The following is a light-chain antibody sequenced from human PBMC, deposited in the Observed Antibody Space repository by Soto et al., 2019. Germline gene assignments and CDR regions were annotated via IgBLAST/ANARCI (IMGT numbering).Light chain of an antibody. CDR3: QQSYSTSST. CDR2: AAS. J-gene: IGKJ5*01. Sequence: DIQMTQSPSSLSASVGDRVTITCRASQSISSDLNGYQQKPGKAPKLLIYAASSLQSGVPSRFSGSGSGTDFTLTISSLQPEDFATYYCQQSYSTSSTFGQGTRLEI. V-gene: IGKV1-39*01. CDR1: QSISSD.